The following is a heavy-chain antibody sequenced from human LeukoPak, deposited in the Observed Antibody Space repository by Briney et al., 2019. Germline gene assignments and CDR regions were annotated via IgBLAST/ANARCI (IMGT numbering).Heavy chain of an antibody. CDR1: GFSFSGYW. CDR2: IKEDGSEK. V-gene: IGHV3-7*03. Sequence: PGGSLRLSCAASGFSFSGYWMTWVRQAPGKGLEWVANIKEDGSEKYYADFVKGRFTISRDNAKNSLDLQMNSLRAEDTAVYYCARMGSTDYWGQGTLVTVSS. D-gene: IGHD2/OR15-2a*01. CDR3: ARMGSTDY. J-gene: IGHJ4*02.